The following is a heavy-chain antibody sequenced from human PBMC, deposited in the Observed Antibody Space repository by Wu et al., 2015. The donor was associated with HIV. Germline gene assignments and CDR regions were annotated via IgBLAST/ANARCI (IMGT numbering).Heavy chain of an antibody. CDR2: INPGVNRI. CDR1: GYTFTSFG. CDR3: AARIGNMEAFNI. V-gene: IGHV1-46*03. D-gene: IGHD1/OR15-1a*01. J-gene: IGHJ3*02. Sequence: QIRLVQSGAEVKKPGASVRVSCKTSGYTFTSFGIIWVRQAPGQGLEWLGIINPGVNRISYAQKFQGRLTITRDTSTSTVYMELSSLRSEDTAVYYCAARIGNMEAFNIWGQGTMVTVSS.